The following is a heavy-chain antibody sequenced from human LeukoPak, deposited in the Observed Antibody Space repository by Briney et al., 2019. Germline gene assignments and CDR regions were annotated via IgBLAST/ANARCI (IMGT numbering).Heavy chain of an antibody. Sequence: GGSLRLSCAASGFSFSSCGMHWVRQAPGKGLEWVAVIWSDGSTKYYADSVKGRFTISRDNSRNTLFMQMNSLRAEDTAVYYCAKTRAMDSSGYYFDYWGRGILVTVSS. CDR1: GFSFSSCG. J-gene: IGHJ4*02. CDR2: IWSDGSTK. D-gene: IGHD3-22*01. CDR3: AKTRAMDSSGYYFDY. V-gene: IGHV3-33*06.